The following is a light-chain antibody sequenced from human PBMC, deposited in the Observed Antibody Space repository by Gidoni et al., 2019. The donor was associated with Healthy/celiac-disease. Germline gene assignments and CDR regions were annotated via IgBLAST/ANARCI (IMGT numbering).Light chain of an antibody. J-gene: IGKJ4*01. CDR3: QQYGSSPSLG. CDR1: QSVSSSY. CDR2: GAS. V-gene: IGKV3-20*01. Sequence: ENVLTQSPGTLSLSPGERATLSCRASQSVSSSYLAWYQQKPGQAPRLLIYGASSRATGIPDRFSGSGSGTDFTLTISRLEPEDFAVYYCQQYGSSPSLGFXGXTKVEIK.